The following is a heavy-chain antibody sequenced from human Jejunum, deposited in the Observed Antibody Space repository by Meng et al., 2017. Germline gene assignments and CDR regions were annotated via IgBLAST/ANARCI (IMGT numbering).Heavy chain of an antibody. CDR2: IYWDDDK. J-gene: IGHJ1*01. CDR3: AHRMYYDRYQH. V-gene: IGHV2-5*02. D-gene: IGHD3-22*01. Sequence: QITLKESLPTLVRPTPTLTLTCTFAGFSLSTSGGGVVWIRQPPGKALEWLAVIYWDDDKKYSPSLKSRLTITKDTSKNQVVLTMTSMDPVDTATYYCAHRMYYDRYQHWGQGTLVTGSS. CDR1: GFSLSTSGGG.